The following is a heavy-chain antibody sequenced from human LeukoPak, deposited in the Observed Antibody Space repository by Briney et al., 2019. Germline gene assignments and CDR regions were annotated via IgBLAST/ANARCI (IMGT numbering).Heavy chain of an antibody. CDR2: IFWTDEK. Sequence: SGPALVKPTQTLTLTCTFSGFSLSTSEMGVSWIRQPPGKALEWLALIFWTDEKHYSPSLKSRLTITKDTSKNQVVLTMTNMDPVDTATYYCAHRHIADRPFDPWGQGILVTVSS. CDR1: GFSLSTSEMG. J-gene: IGHJ5*02. V-gene: IGHV2-5*01. CDR3: AHRHIADRPFDP. D-gene: IGHD6-6*01.